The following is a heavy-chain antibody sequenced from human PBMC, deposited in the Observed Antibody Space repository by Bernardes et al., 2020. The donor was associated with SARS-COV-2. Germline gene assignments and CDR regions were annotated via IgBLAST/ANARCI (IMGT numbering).Heavy chain of an antibody. J-gene: IGHJ6*02. D-gene: IGHD3-3*01. V-gene: IGHV1-18*04. Sequence: ASVKVSCMASGYTFTSYGISWVRQAPGQGLEWMGWISAYNGNTNYAQKLQGRVTMTTDTSTSTAYMELRSLRSDDTAVYYCARDFSTYYDFWSGYYPNYYYYGMDVWGQGTTVTVSS. CDR3: ARDFSTYYDFWSGYYPNYYYYGMDV. CDR2: ISAYNGNT. CDR1: GYTFTSYG.